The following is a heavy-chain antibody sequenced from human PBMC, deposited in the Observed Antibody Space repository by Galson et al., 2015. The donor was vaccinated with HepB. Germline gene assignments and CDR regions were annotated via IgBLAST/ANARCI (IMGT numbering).Heavy chain of an antibody. CDR2: ISYSGST. CDR1: GGSISSGTYY. J-gene: IGHJ4*02. CDR3: ARSRYGSGSANFPYYFDY. D-gene: IGHD3-10*01. Sequence: TLSLTCTVSGGSISSGTYYWSWIRQHPGKGLEWIGCISYSGSTSYNPSLKGRVTISGDTSKNQYSLNLSSVTAADTAVYYCARSRYGSGSANFPYYFDYWGQGTLVTVSS. V-gene: IGHV4-31*03.